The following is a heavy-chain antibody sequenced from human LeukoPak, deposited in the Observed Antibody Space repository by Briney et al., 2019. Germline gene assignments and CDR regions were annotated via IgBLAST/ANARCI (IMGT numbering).Heavy chain of an antibody. D-gene: IGHD3-22*01. CDR1: NGSFIGHY. CDR2: IKHSDST. V-gene: IGHV4-34*01. Sequence: SGTVSLTCAVYNGSFIGHYWTWIRQPPGKGLEWIGEIKHSDSTTYNPSLKSRVSISVDTSKNQFSLKLTSVTAADTAVYYCARVTSMTVVGIPEGVLYYMDVWGTGTTLSVSS. CDR3: ARVTSMTVVGIPEGVLYYMDV. J-gene: IGHJ6*03.